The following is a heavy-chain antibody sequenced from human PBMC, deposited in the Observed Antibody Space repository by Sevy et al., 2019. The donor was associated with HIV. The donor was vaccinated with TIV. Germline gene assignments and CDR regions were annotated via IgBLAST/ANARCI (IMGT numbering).Heavy chain of an antibody. CDR1: GFTFSKYS. CDR2: LSFGCGEI. J-gene: IGHJ4*02. D-gene: IGHD2-8*01. V-gene: IGHV3-23*01. Sequence: GGSLRLSCAASGFTFSKYSMSWVRQPPGKGLEWVSTLSFGCGEINYADSVKGRFTVSRDNSKSSVDLQMDNLRPEDTAVYYGAREGCTKPHDYWGQGTLVTVSS. CDR3: AREGCTKPHDY.